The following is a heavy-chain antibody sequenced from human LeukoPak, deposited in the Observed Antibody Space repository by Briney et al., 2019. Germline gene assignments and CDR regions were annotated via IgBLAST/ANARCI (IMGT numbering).Heavy chain of an antibody. CDR3: AKRITVVARDAFDF. D-gene: IGHD1-14*01. Sequence: GGSLRLSCAASGFTFSSYAMIWVRQAPGKGLEWVSSISGSGGSTFYADSVKGRFTISRDNSKNTLYLQMNSLRVEDTAIYYCAKRITVVARDAFDFWGQGTMVTVSS. V-gene: IGHV3-23*01. J-gene: IGHJ3*01. CDR2: ISGSGGST. CDR1: GFTFSSYA.